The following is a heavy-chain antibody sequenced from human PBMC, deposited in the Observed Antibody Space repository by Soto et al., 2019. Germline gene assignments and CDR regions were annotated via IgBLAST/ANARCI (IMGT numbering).Heavy chain of an antibody. D-gene: IGHD6-13*01. Sequence: PSETLSLTCTVSGGSISSYYWSWIRQPPGKGPEWIGYIYYTGDTNYHPSLKSRVTISVDTSKNQFSLKLSSVTAADTAVYYCAKGGSNKFDPWGQGILVTVSS. CDR3: AKGGSNKFDP. J-gene: IGHJ5*02. V-gene: IGHV4-59*01. CDR2: IYYTGDT. CDR1: GGSISSYY.